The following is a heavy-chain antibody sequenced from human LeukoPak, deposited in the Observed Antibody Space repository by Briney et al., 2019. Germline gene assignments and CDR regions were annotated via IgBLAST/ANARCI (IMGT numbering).Heavy chain of an antibody. CDR1: GGSISSYY. J-gene: IGHJ5*02. D-gene: IGHD3-10*01. CDR3: ARWGYYGSGSYPNWFDP. Sequence: SETLPLTCTVSGGSISSYYWSWIRQPPGKGLEWIGYIYYSGSTNYNPSLKSRVTISVDTSKNQFSLKLSSVTAADTAVYYCARWGYYGSGSYPNWFDPWGQGTLVTVSS. CDR2: IYYSGST. V-gene: IGHV4-59*08.